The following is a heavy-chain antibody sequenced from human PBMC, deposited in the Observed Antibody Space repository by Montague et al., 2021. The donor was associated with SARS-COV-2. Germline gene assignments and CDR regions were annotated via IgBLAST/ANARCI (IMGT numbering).Heavy chain of an antibody. Sequence: SETLSLTCAVSGGSINGYYWSWIRQPPGKGLEWIGYIYYSGSTIYNPSLKSRVTISIDTSKNQFSLRLNSVTAADTAVYYCAGRPTPSYSSGWYLFYYAMDVWGQGTTVTVSS. CDR1: GGSINGYY. CDR3: AGRPTPSYSSGWYLFYYAMDV. V-gene: IGHV4-59*01. D-gene: IGHD6-19*01. CDR2: IYYSGST. J-gene: IGHJ6*02.